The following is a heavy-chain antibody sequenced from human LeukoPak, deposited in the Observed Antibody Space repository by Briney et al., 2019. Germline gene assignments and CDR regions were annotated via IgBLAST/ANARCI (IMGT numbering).Heavy chain of an antibody. Sequence: GGSLRLSCAASGFTFNSYEMYWVRQAPGKGLEWVSYISSSSSGSTISYADSVKGRFTISRDIAKNSLYLQMNSLRAEDTAMYYCARDREGFGESYFDYWGQGTLVTVSS. V-gene: IGHV3-48*03. CDR2: ISSSSSGSTI. CDR1: GFTFNSYE. J-gene: IGHJ4*02. D-gene: IGHD3-10*01. CDR3: ARDREGFGESYFDY.